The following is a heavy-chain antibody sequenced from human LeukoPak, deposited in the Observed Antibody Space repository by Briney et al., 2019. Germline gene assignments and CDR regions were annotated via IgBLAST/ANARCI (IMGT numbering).Heavy chain of an antibody. D-gene: IGHD2-15*01. Sequence: PSETLSLTCTVSGGSISSGGYYWSWIRQHPGKGLEWIGYIYYSGSTHYNPSLKSRVTISVDTSKNQFSLKLSSVTAADTAVYYCAREPSDIALDVWGQGTTVTVSS. CDR1: GGSISSGGYY. V-gene: IGHV4-31*03. CDR2: IYYSGST. J-gene: IGHJ6*02. CDR3: AREPSDIALDV.